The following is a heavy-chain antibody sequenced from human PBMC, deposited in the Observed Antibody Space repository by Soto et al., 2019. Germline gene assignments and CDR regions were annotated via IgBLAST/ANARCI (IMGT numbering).Heavy chain of an antibody. CDR2: ISAYNDHT. CDR1: GYIMTTYG. Sequence: QVQLVQSGTEVKKPGASVKVSCKASGYIMTTYGVSWVRQAPGQGLEWVGWISAYNDHTNYAQKFQGRVTMTTDTSTSTASMEFSSLRPDNTVVYYCARGHFFDHWGQGTLVTVSS. J-gene: IGHJ4*02. V-gene: IGHV1-18*01. CDR3: ARGHFFDH.